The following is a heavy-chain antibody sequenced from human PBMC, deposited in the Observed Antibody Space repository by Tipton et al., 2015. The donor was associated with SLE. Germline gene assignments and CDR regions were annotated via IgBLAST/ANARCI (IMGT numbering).Heavy chain of an antibody. D-gene: IGHD1-1*01. CDR1: GGSISSGNYY. Sequence: LRLSCTVSGGSISSGNYYWGWIRQPAGKALEWIGYIYYSGSTNYNPSLKSRVTISVDTSKNQFSLKLSSVTAADTAVYYCARLGTGIFDYWGQGTLVTVSS. V-gene: IGHV4-61*10. J-gene: IGHJ4*02. CDR2: IYYSGST. CDR3: ARLGTGIFDY.